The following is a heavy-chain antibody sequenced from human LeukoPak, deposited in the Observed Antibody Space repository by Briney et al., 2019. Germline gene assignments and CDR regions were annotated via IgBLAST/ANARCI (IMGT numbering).Heavy chain of an antibody. CDR2: ISGSGGST. CDR1: GFTFSSYA. V-gene: IGHV3-23*01. Sequence: GGSLRLSCAASGFTFSSYAMNWVRQAPGKGLEWVSGISGSGGSTYYADSVKGRFTISRDNSKNTLHLQMNSLRAEDTAVYYCAKSYYGSGSYYRDYFDYWGQGTLVTVSS. J-gene: IGHJ4*02. D-gene: IGHD3-10*01. CDR3: AKSYYGSGSYYRDYFDY.